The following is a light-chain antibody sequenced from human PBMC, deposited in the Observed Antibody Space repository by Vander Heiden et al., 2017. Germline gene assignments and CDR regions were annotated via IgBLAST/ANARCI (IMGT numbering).Light chain of an antibody. J-gene: IGLJ2*01. CDR2: DDS. V-gene: IGLV3-21*02. CDR1: KIGFKR. CDR3: QVWDSSSDHVV. Sequence: SYVRTQPPSVSVATGQTARIVSGGNKIGFKRIHWYQQKPGQAPVLVVYDDSDRPSGIPERFSGSNSGNTATLTITRVEAGDEADYYCQVWDSSSDHVVFGGGTKLTVL.